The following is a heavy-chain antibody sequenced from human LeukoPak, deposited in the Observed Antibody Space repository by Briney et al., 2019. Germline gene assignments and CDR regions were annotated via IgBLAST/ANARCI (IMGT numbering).Heavy chain of an antibody. D-gene: IGHD3-22*01. J-gene: IGHJ4*02. V-gene: IGHV1-69*13. CDR3: ARAPPAYYYDSSGYYGFDY. CDR2: IIPIFGTA. CDR1: GGTFSSYA. Sequence: GASVKVSCKASGGTFSSYAISWVRQAPGQGLEWMGGIIPIFGTANYAQKFQGRVTITADESTSTAHMELSSLRSEDTAVYYCARAPPAYYYDSSGYYGFDYWGQGTLVTVSS.